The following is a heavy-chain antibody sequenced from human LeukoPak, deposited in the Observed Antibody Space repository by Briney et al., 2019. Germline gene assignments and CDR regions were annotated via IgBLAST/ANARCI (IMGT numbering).Heavy chain of an antibody. Sequence: ASVKVSCKASGYTFTSYGISWVRQAPGQWLEWMGWISAYNGNTNYAQKLQGRVTMTTDTSTSTAYMELRSLRSDDTAVYYCARDVYYYDSSGYSAEFDYWGQGTLVTVSS. CDR3: ARDVYYYDSSGYSAEFDY. CDR2: ISAYNGNT. V-gene: IGHV1-18*01. CDR1: GYTFTSYG. D-gene: IGHD3-22*01. J-gene: IGHJ4*02.